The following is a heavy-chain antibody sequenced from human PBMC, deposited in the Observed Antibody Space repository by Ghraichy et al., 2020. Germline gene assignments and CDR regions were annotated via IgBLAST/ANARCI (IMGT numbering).Heavy chain of an antibody. Sequence: GGSLRLSCAASGFTFSSYAMSWVRQAPGKGLEWVSAISGSGGSTYYADSVKGRFTISRDNSKNTLYLQMNSLRAEDTAVYYCAKAWGDSGSYQASDYWGQGTLVTVSS. V-gene: IGHV3-23*01. CDR1: GFTFSSYA. D-gene: IGHD1-26*01. CDR2: ISGSGGST. J-gene: IGHJ4*02. CDR3: AKAWGDSGSYQASDY.